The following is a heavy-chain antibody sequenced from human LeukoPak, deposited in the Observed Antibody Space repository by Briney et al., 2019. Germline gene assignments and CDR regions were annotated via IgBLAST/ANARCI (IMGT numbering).Heavy chain of an antibody. CDR3: AKDLGRYRNNFFDY. Sequence: GGSLRLSCAVSGFTFSTKSMNWVRQAPGKGLEWVSYITADSGTTYYADSVKGRFTISRDDSKNTLYLQMNSLRADDTAVYYCAKDLGRYRNNFFDYWGQGNLVTVSS. V-gene: IGHV3-23*01. CDR1: GFTFSTKS. D-gene: IGHD1-26*01. CDR2: ITADSGTT. J-gene: IGHJ4*02.